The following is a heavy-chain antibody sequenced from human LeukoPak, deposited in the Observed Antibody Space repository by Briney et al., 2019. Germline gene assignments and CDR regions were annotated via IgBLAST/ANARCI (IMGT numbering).Heavy chain of an antibody. V-gene: IGHV4-39*07. J-gene: IGHJ4*02. Sequence: SETLSLTCTVSGGPIRTTSYYWGWIRQPPGKGLEWIGNVYYTGSTYYNPSLKSRVTISIDTPKNQLSLKLSSVTAADTAVYYCARDRSPLDYWGQGTLVTVSS. CDR1: GGPIRTTSYY. CDR3: ARDRSPLDY. CDR2: VYYTGST.